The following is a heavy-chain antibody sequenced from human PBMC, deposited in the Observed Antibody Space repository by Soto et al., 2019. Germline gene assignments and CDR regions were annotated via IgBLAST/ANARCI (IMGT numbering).Heavy chain of an antibody. D-gene: IGHD4-4*01. CDR2: ISGSGGST. V-gene: IGHV3-23*04. CDR3: ASSKYSNYYYYYGMDV. J-gene: IGHJ6*02. Sequence: EVQLVESGGGLVQPGGSLRLSCAASGFTFSSYAMSWVRQAPGKGLEWVSAISGSGGSTYYADSVKGRFTISRDNSKNTLYLQMNSLRAEDTAVYYCASSKYSNYYYYYGMDVWGQGTTVTVSS. CDR1: GFTFSSYA.